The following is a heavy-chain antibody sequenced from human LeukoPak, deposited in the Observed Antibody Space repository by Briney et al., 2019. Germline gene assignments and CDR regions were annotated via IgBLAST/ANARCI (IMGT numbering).Heavy chain of an antibody. CDR1: GFTFSSYW. J-gene: IGHJ5*02. CDR2: IKQDGSEK. Sequence: PGGSLRLSYAASGFTFSSYWMSWVRQAPGKGLEWVANIKQDGSEKYYVDSVKGRFTISRDNGKNSLYLQMNSLRAEDTAVYYCAGAQGRRFDPWGQGTLVTVSS. CDR3: AGAQGRRFDP. D-gene: IGHD4/OR15-4a*01. V-gene: IGHV3-7*01.